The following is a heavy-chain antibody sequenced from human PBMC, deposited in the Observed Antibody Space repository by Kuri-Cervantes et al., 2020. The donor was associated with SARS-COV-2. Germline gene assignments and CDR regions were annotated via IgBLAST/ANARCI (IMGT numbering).Heavy chain of an antibody. CDR2: ISSSGSTM. V-gene: IGHV3-11*04. D-gene: IGHD3-16*02. Sequence: GALRLSCAASGFTFSDYYMSWIRQAPGKGLEWVSYISSSGSTMYYADSVKGRFTISRDNAKNSLYLQMNSLRAEDTAVYYCARVRLGELSPWFWGQGTLVTVSS. J-gene: IGHJ4*02. CDR3: ARVRLGELSPWF. CDR1: GFTFSDYY.